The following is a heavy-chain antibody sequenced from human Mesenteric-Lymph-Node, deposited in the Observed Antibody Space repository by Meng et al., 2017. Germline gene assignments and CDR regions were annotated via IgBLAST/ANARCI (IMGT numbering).Heavy chain of an antibody. D-gene: IGHD2-15*01. J-gene: IGHJ4*02. V-gene: IGHV2-5*01. Sequence: SGPTLVKPTQTLTLTCTFSGFSLSTSGVGVGWIRQPPGKALEWLALIYWNDDKRYSPSLKSRLTITKDTSKNQAVLTMTNMDPVDTATYYCAHSLVIGYCSGGSCYSFVGFGYWGQGTLVTVSS. CDR1: GFSLSTSGVG. CDR2: IYWNDDK. CDR3: AHSLVIGYCSGGSCYSFVGFGY.